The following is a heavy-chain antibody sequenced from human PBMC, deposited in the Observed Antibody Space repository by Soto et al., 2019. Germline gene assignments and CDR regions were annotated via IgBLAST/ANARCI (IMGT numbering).Heavy chain of an antibody. D-gene: IGHD3-22*01. CDR1: GLTFSNYC. J-gene: IGHJ4*02. CDR2: IKKDESDK. CDR3: ARLYYLDASVYRPLDF. V-gene: IGHV3-7*01. Sequence: GSLRLSCAASGLTFSNYCMGWLRQAPGKGLEWVATIKKDESDKYNVDYVKGRFNISRDNAKNTLYLKMKSLKGEDMSVYYCARLYYLDASVYRPLDFWGQGILVTVSS.